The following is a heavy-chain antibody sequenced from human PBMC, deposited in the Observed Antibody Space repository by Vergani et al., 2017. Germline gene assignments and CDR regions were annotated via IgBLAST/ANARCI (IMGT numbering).Heavy chain of an antibody. CDR3: ARETDTGSSFSYKYYAMDV. J-gene: IGHJ6*02. Sequence: QVQLVESGGGLVKPGGSLRLSCAASGFTFSDHYMSWVRQAPGKGLEWISYMSSGDSIYYADSVKGRFTVSRDNTKNTLYLQMNSLRAEDTAVYYCARETDTGSSFSYKYYAMDVWGQGTTVSVSS. CDR1: GFTFSDHY. V-gene: IGHV3-11*04. D-gene: IGHD3-9*01. CDR2: MSSGDSI.